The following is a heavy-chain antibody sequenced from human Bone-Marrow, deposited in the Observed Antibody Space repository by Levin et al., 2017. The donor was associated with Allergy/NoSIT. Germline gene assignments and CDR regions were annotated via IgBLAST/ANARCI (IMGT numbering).Heavy chain of an antibody. D-gene: IGHD3-10*01. Sequence: SETLSLTCTVSGGSVSSGSYYWSWIRQPPGKGLEWIGYIYYSGSTNYNPSLKSRVTISVDTSKNQFSLKLSSVTAADTAVYYCARGERSGGSYDYWGQGTLVTVSS. J-gene: IGHJ4*02. CDR1: GGSVSSGSYY. CDR2: IYYSGST. V-gene: IGHV4-61*01. CDR3: ARGERSGGSYDY.